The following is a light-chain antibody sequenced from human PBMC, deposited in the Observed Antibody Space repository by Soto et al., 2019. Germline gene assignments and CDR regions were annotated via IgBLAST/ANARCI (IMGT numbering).Light chain of an antibody. CDR2: DAS. V-gene: IGKV1-33*01. J-gene: IGKJ4*01. CDR1: QDISNY. CDR3: QQYDNLT. Sequence: DIQMTQSPSSLSASVGDRVTITCQASQDISNYLNWYQQKPGKAPKLLIYDASNLETGVPSRFSGSGSGTDFNFPISRLQPGDIATYYCQQYDNLTFGGGTKVEIK.